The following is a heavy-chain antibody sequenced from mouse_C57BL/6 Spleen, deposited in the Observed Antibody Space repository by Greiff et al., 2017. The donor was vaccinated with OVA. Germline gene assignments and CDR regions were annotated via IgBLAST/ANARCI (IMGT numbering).Heavy chain of an antibody. CDR1: GYAFSSSW. J-gene: IGHJ4*01. D-gene: IGHD1-1*01. V-gene: IGHV1-82*01. CDR2: IYPGDGDT. Sequence: VQLQQSGPELVKPGASVKISCKASGYAFSSSWMNWVKQRPGKGLEWIGRIYPGDGDTNYNGKFKGKATLTADKSSSTAYMQLSSLTSEDSAVYFCANYGSSWGYAMDYWGQGTSVTVSS. CDR3: ANYGSSWGYAMDY.